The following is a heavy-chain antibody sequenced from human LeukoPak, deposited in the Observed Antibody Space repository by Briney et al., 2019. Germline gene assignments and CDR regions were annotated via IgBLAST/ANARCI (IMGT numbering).Heavy chain of an antibody. CDR3: ARRYQLGYAFDI. Sequence: SETLSLTCTVSGGSISSGGYYWSWIRQHPGKGLEWIGYIYYSGSTYYNPSLKSRVTISVDTSKNQFSLKLSSVTAADTAVYYCARRYQLGYAFDIWGQGTMVTVSS. D-gene: IGHD2-2*01. CDR1: GGSISSGGYY. J-gene: IGHJ3*02. V-gene: IGHV4-31*03. CDR2: IYYSGST.